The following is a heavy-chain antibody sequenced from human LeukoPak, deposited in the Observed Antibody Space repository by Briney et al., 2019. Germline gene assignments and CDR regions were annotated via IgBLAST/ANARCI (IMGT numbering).Heavy chain of an antibody. V-gene: IGHV1-2*02. J-gene: IGHJ4*02. Sequence: ASVKVSCKASGYTLTGYYMHWVRQAPGQGLEWMGWINPNSGGTNYAQKFQGRVTMTRDTSISTAYMELSRLRSDDTAVYYCARADLYSSSPGGVDYWGQGTLVTVSS. CDR2: INPNSGGT. D-gene: IGHD6-6*01. CDR1: GYTLTGYY. CDR3: ARADLYSSSPGGVDY.